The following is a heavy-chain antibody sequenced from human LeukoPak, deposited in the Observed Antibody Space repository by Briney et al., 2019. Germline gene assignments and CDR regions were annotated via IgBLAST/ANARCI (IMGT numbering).Heavy chain of an antibody. D-gene: IGHD1-26*01. CDR2: ISSSSSYI. CDR1: GFTFSSYG. Sequence: PGGSLRLSRAASGFTFSSYGMHWVRQAPGKGLEWVSSISSSSSYIYYADSVKGRFTISRDNAKNSLYLQMNSLRAEDTAVYYCARVVGGSYYYYYYMDVWGKGTTVTISS. J-gene: IGHJ6*03. V-gene: IGHV3-21*01. CDR3: ARVVGGSYYYYYYMDV.